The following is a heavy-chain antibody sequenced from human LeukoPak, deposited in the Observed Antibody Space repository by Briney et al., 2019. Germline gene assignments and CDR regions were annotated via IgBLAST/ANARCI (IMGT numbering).Heavy chain of an antibody. CDR1: GGSVSSGSYY. CDR3: ARQPYDILTGYYKGRREKGAFDI. J-gene: IGHJ3*02. V-gene: IGHV4-61*01. D-gene: IGHD3-9*01. Sequence: PSETLSLTCTVSGGSVSSGSYYWSWIWQPPGKGLEWIGSIYYSGSTNYNPSLKSRVTISVDTSKNQFSLKLSSVTAADTAVYYCARQPYDILTGYYKGRREKGAFDIWGQGTMVTVSS. CDR2: IYYSGST.